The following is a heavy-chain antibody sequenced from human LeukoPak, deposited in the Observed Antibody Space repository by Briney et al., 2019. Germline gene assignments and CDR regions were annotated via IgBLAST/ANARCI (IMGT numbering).Heavy chain of an antibody. CDR1: GGSVSSGSYY. CDR2: IYYSGST. CDR3: ARGGKHDY. V-gene: IGHV4-61*01. Sequence: SETLSLTCTVSGGSVSSGSYYWSWIRQTPGKGLEWIGYIYYSGSTNYNPSLKSRATISVDTSKNQFSLKLSSVTAADTAVCYCARGGKHDYWGQGTLVAVSS. D-gene: IGHD4-23*01. J-gene: IGHJ4*02.